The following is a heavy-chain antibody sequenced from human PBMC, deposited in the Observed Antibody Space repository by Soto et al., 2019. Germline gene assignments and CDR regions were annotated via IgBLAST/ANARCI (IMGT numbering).Heavy chain of an antibody. J-gene: IGHJ4*02. V-gene: IGHV1-69*02. CDR1: GDTFSRST. CDR3: ATSYGSGSAHFDS. D-gene: IGHD3-10*01. Sequence: QVQLVQSGAEVTKPGSSVTVSCTASGDTFSRSTLSWVRQAPGQRLEWMGRIIPMLGMSNSALKFQGRLTIXXDXTTNKVYMLLNSLRSDDTAVYYCATSYGSGSAHFDSWGQGTLVTVSS. CDR2: IIPMLGMS.